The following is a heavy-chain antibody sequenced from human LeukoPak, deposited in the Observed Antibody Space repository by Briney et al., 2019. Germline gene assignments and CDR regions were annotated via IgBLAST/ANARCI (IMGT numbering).Heavy chain of an antibody. CDR3: AKGKGLLFVY. CDR1: GFTFSSYA. Sequence: GGSLRVSSAAPGFTFSSYAMSWVRQAPGEGLGWVSVISGSGGSTYSADSAKGRLTISRDNSKNTLYLQMYRLRAEDTAVYYCAKGKGLLFVYWGQGTLVTVSS. J-gene: IGHJ4*02. CDR2: ISGSGGST. D-gene: IGHD2-21*02. V-gene: IGHV3-23*01.